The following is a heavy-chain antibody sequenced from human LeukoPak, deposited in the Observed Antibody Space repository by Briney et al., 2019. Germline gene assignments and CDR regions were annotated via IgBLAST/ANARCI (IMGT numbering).Heavy chain of an antibody. V-gene: IGHV1-69*04. J-gene: IGHJ6*02. CDR1: GGTFSSYA. CDR3: ASTRYCSSTSCYEVYYYYGMDV. Sequence: ASVKVSCKASGGTFSSYAISWVRQAPGQGLEWMGRIIPILGIANYAQKFQGRVTITADKSTSTAYMELSSLRSEDTAVYYCASTRYCSSTSCYEVYYYYGMDVWGQGTTVTVSS. CDR2: IIPILGIA. D-gene: IGHD2-2*01.